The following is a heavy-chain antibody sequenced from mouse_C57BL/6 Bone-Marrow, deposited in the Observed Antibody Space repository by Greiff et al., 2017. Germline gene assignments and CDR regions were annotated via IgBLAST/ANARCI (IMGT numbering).Heavy chain of an antibody. J-gene: IGHJ3*01. CDR3: ASSSQFAY. Sequence: EVQLVESGPGLVKPSQSLSLTCSVTGYSITSGYYWNWIRQFPGNKLEWMGYISYDGSNNYNPSLKNRISITRDTSKNQFFLKLNSVTTEDTATYYCASSSQFAYWGQGTLVTVSA. CDR2: ISYDGSN. V-gene: IGHV3-6*01. CDR1: GYSITSGYY. D-gene: IGHD6-2*01.